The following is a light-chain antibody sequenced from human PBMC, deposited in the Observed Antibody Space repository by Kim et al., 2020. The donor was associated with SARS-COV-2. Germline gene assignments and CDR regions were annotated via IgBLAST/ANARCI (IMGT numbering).Light chain of an antibody. CDR1: SGHSSYA. CDR2: VNSDGSH. V-gene: IGLV4-69*01. J-gene: IGLJ3*02. Sequence: QLVLTQSPSASASLGASVKLTCTLSSGHSSYAIAWHQQQPEKGPRYLMKVNSDGSHSKGDGIPDRFSGSSSGAERYLTISSLQSEDEADDYCQTWGTGMNWVFGGGTQLTVL. CDR3: QTWGTGMNWV.